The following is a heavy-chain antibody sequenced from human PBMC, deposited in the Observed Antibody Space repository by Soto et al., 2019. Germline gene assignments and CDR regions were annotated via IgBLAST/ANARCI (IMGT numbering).Heavy chain of an antibody. CDR2: IRSKANSYAT. J-gene: IGHJ6*02. D-gene: IGHD3-3*01. CDR3: TRHYDFWSGYYNGRYYYYGMDV. Sequence: GGSLRLSCAASGFTFSGSAMHWVRQASGKGLEWVGRIRSKANSYATAYAASVKGRFTISRDDSKNTAYLQMNSLKTEDTAVYYCTRHYDFWSGYYNGRYYYYGMDVWGQGTTVTVSS. V-gene: IGHV3-73*01. CDR1: GFTFSGSA.